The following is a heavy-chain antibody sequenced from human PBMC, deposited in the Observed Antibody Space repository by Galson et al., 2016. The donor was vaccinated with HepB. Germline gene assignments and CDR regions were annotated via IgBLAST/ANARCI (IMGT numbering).Heavy chain of an antibody. CDR1: GFSFVDYA. CDR2: ISWNRSNI. Sequence: SLRLSCAASGFSFVDYAMHWVRQAPGKGLEWVSSISWNRSNIVFADSVKGRFTISRDNSKNTLSLQMNSLRAEDTAVYYCAKDLWAAAGKDYYYGMDVWGQGTTVTVSS. D-gene: IGHD6-13*01. CDR3: AKDLWAAAGKDYYYGMDV. V-gene: IGHV3-9*01. J-gene: IGHJ6*02.